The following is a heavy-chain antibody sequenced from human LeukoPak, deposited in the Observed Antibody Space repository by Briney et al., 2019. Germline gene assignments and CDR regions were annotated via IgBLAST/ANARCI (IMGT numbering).Heavy chain of an antibody. J-gene: IGHJ4*02. Sequence: QPGGSLRLSCAASGFTFSSYAMSWVRQAPGKGLEGVTAIRGSGGTTYYADSVKGRFTISRDNAKNSLYLQMNSLRAEDTAVYYCAKVGGYSSSLAYYYYFDYWGQGTLVTVSS. CDR2: IRGSGGTT. CDR1: GFTFSSYA. CDR3: AKVGGYSSSLAYYYYFDY. D-gene: IGHD6-13*01. V-gene: IGHV3-23*01.